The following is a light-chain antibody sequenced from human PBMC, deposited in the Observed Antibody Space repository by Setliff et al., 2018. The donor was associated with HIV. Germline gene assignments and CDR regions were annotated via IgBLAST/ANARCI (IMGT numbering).Light chain of an antibody. CDR1: SSNIGANT. CDR3: AAWDDSLKGPV. CDR2: QDD. J-gene: IGLJ1*01. Sequence: SALAQPPSTSGTPGQKVSISCSGSSSNIGANTVSWYQHLPGTAPKLVIYQDDRRPSGGPARFSGSKSGTSASLAISGLQSEDEADYYCAAWDDSLKGPVFGSGTKVTVL. V-gene: IGLV1-44*01.